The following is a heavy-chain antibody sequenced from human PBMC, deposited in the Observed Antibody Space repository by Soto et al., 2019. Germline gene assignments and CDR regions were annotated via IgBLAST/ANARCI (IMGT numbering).Heavy chain of an antibody. J-gene: IGHJ4*02. CDR2: IYYSGST. CDR1: GGSISSSSYY. D-gene: IGHD3-22*01. V-gene: IGHV4-39*01. Sequence: SDALSLTCTVSGGSISSSSYYWGWIRQPPGKGLEWIGSIYYSGSTYYNPSLKSRVTISVDTSKNQFSLKLSSVTAADTAVYYCARHGNYYDSSGWTFHYWRQ. CDR3: ARHGNYYDSSGWTFHY.